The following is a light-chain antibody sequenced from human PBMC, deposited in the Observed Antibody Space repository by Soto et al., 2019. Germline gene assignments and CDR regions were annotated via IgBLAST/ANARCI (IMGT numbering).Light chain of an antibody. J-gene: IGKJ4*01. V-gene: IGKV1-9*01. CDR3: QQLSRYPLT. CDR1: QALSNY. Sequence: DIQLTQSPSVLSASVGDTVTITCLASQALSNYLAWYQQKPGKAPDLLIYSASTLQSGVPSRFSGSGSETEFSLTIRALQPEDFATYYCQQLSRYPLTFGGGTKVDTK. CDR2: SAS.